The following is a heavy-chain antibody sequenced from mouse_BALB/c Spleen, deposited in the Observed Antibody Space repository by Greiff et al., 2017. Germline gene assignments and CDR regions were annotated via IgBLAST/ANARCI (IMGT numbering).Heavy chain of an antibody. CDR3: ARGDGLRIYYAMDY. J-gene: IGHJ4*01. Sequence: VHLVESGPGLVAPSQSLSITCTVSGFSLTSYGVHWVRQPPGKGLEWLGVIWAGGSTNYNSALMSRLSISKDNSKSQVFLKMNSLQTDDTAMYYCARGDGLRIYYAMDYWGQGTSVTVSS. V-gene: IGHV2-9*02. CDR2: IWAGGST. CDR1: GFSLTSYG. D-gene: IGHD2-4*01.